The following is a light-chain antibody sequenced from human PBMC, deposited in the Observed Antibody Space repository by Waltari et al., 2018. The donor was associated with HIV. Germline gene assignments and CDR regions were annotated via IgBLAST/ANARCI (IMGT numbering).Light chain of an antibody. CDR3: ASYAGSTNV. Sequence: QSALPQPASVSGSPGQSITIPCPGTRSNVGRDTLVSWYQQHPGEAPKLIIYEVTKRPSGVSNRFSGSKSGNTASLTVSGLQSEDEADYFCASYAGSTNVFGTGTKVTVL. CDR1: RSNVGRDTL. V-gene: IGLV2-14*02. CDR2: EVT. J-gene: IGLJ1*01.